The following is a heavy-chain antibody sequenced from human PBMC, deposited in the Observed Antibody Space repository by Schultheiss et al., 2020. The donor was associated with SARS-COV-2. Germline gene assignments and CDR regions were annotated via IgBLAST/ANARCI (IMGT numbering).Heavy chain of an antibody. J-gene: IGHJ4*02. V-gene: IGHV3-23*01. D-gene: IGHD5-24*01. CDR1: GFTFSSYA. CDR2: ISGSGGST. CDR3: AKTGSRDGYNYYFDY. Sequence: GESLKISCAASGFTFSSYAMSWVRQAPGKGLEWVSAISGSGGSTYYADSVKGRFTISRDNSKNTLYLQMNSLRAEDTAVYYCAKTGSRDGYNYYFDYWGQGTLVTVSS.